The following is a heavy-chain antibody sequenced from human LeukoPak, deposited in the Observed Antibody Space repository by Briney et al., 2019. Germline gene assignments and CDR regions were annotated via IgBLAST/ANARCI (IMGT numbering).Heavy chain of an antibody. J-gene: IGHJ4*02. Sequence: PGGSLRLSCTASAFSFTDNFMGWIRQAPGKGLEWVSYISSGGDTIHYLDAVKGRFSISRDNSKRSLYLQMSRLRVDDTAVYYCARGGYGWTFKQWGQGTLVSVSS. V-gene: IGHV3-11*01. D-gene: IGHD5-18*01. CDR1: AFSFTDNF. CDR3: ARGGYGWTFKQ. CDR2: ISSGGDTI.